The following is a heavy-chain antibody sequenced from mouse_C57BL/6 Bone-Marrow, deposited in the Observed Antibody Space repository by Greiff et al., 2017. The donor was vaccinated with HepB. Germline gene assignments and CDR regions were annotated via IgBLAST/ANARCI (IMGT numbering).Heavy chain of an antibody. CDR2: IDPETGGT. V-gene: IGHV1-15*01. Sequence: QVQLKESGAELVRPGASVTLSCKASGYTFTDYEMHWVKQTPVHGLEWIGAIDPETGGTAYTQKFKGKAILTADKSSSTAYMELRSLTSEDSAVYYCTRELPFYWGQGTLVTVSA. CDR3: TRELPFY. D-gene: IGHD2-1*01. J-gene: IGHJ3*01. CDR1: GYTFTDYE.